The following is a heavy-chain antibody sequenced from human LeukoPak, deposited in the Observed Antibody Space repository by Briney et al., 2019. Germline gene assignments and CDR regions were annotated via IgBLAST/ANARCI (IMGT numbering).Heavy chain of an antibody. D-gene: IGHD3-22*01. CDR2: INPNSGGT. V-gene: IGHV1-2*02. Sequence: ASVKVSCKASGYTFTGYYMHWVRQAPGQGLEWMGWINPNSGGTNYAQKFQGRVTMTRDTSISTAYMELSRLRSDDTAVYYCARVPGDYYDSSGYYYFDYWGQGTLGTVSS. J-gene: IGHJ4*02. CDR3: ARVPGDYYDSSGYYYFDY. CDR1: GYTFTGYY.